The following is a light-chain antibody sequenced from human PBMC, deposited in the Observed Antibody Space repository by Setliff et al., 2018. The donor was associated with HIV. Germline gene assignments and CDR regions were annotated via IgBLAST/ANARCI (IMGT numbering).Light chain of an antibody. CDR1: SNDVGGYNL. Sequence: QSVLAQPASVSGSPGQSITISCTGTSNDVGGYNLVSWYQQYPGKAPKLMIYEVTKRPSGVFNRFSGSKSGNTASLTISGLQTEDEADYYCSSYAGTLYVFGTGTNVTVL. J-gene: IGLJ1*01. CDR2: EVT. CDR3: SSYAGTLYV. V-gene: IGLV2-23*02.